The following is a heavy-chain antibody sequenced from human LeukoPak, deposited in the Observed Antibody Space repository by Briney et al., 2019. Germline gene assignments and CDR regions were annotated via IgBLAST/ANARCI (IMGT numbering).Heavy chain of an antibody. CDR1: GGTFISYA. CDR3: AREREANYGDYDY. CDR2: IIPIFGTA. J-gene: IGHJ4*02. Sequence: SVTVSFKASGGTFISYAISWVRQAPGQGLEWMGGIIPIFGTANYAQKFQGRVTITADESTSTAYMELSSLRSEDTAVYYCAREREANYGDYDYRGQGTLVTVSS. D-gene: IGHD4-17*01. V-gene: IGHV1-69*01.